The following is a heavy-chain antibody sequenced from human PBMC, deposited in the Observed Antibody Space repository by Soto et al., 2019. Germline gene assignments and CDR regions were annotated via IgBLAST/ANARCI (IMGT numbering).Heavy chain of an antibody. CDR3: AKDNAATEEYLEY. CDR2: ISGSGGST. Sequence: GGSLRLSCAASGFTFSSYAMSWVRQAPGKGLEWVSAISGSGGSTYYADSVKGRFTISRDNSKNTLYLQMNSLRAEDTAVYYGAKDNAATEEYLEYWGQGTLVTLSS. CDR1: GFTFSSYA. V-gene: IGHV3-23*01. J-gene: IGHJ4*02. D-gene: IGHD6-25*01.